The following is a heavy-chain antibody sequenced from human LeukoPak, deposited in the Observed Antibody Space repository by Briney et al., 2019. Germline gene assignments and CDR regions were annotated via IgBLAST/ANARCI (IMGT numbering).Heavy chain of an antibody. CDR1: GDSITNYY. J-gene: IGHJ2*01. CDR3: ARRAVAEWYFDL. D-gene: IGHD6-19*01. Sequence: HPSETLSLTCTVSGDSITNYYWNWIRQLPGKGLEWIGYIYYSGSTNYNPSLKSRVTTSVDTSKNQFSLNLSSVTAADTAVYYCARRAVAEWYFDLWGRGTPVTVSS. V-gene: IGHV4-59*01. CDR2: IYYSGST.